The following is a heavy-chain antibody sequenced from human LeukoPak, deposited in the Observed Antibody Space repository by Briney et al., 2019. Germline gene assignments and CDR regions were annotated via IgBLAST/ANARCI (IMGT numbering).Heavy chain of an antibody. Sequence: ETLSLTCTVSGGSISSSDYYWGWIRQPPGKGLEWIGSIYYSGSTYYNPSLKSRVTISVDTSKNQFSLKLSSVTAADTAVYYCARNPYSSSSFWFDPWGQGTLVTVSS. D-gene: IGHD6-6*01. CDR1: GGSISSSDYY. CDR2: IYYSGST. V-gene: IGHV4-39*07. J-gene: IGHJ5*02. CDR3: ARNPYSSSSFWFDP.